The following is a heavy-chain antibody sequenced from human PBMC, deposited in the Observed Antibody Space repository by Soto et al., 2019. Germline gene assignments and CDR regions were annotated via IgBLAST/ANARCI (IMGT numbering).Heavy chain of an antibody. V-gene: IGHV4-59*12. CDR3: ESEGAMVRGIDYYYGMDV. D-gene: IGHD3-10*01. CDR1: GGSISSYY. CDR2: IYYSGST. J-gene: IGHJ6*02. Sequence: SETLSLTCTVSGGSISSYYWSWIRQPPGKGLEWIGYIYYSGSTNYNPSLKSRVTISVDTSKNQFSLKLSSVTAADTAVYYCESEGAMVRGIDYYYGMDVWGQGTTVTVSS.